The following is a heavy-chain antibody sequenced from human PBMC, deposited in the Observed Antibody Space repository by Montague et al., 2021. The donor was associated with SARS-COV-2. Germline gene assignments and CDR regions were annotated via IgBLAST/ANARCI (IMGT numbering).Heavy chain of an antibody. CDR2: ISDTGCTV. D-gene: IGHD4-23*01. CDR1: GFTFSDYY. V-gene: IGHV3-11*01. CDR3: AKALMTYGGNSPVDQ. J-gene: IGHJ4*02. Sequence: SLRLSCAASGFTFSDYYMNWIRQAPGKGLEWISYISDTGCTVYYADSVKGRFAVSRDNTKNSLYLQMNSLRAEDTAVYYCAKALMTYGGNSPVDQWGQGTLVTVSS.